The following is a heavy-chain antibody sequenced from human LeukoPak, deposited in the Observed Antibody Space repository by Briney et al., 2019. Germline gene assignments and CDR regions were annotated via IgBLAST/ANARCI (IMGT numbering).Heavy chain of an antibody. CDR1: GGSISSSSYY. CDR3: ARFYDSSGSFDY. Sequence: PSGTLSLTCTVSGGSISSSSYYWGWIRQPPGKGLEWIGSIYYSGSTYYNPSLKSRVTISVDTSKNQFSLKLSSVTAADTAVYYCARFYDSSGSFDYWGQGTLVTVSS. D-gene: IGHD3-22*01. V-gene: IGHV4-39*01. J-gene: IGHJ4*02. CDR2: IYYSGST.